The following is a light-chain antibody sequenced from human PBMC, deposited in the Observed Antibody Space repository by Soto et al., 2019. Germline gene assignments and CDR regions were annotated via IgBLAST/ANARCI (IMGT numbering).Light chain of an antibody. J-gene: IGKJ2*02. CDR1: QSGDRY. CDR3: QQRGKWPST. Sequence: EVVLTQSPDTLSLSPGETATLSCRASQSGDRYLAWDQQKLGQAPRLIIYDAYTRATGVGARFTGSGSATDFSLTSTSLEPEDFAVYSCQQRGKWPSTFGPGTKVEMK. CDR2: DAY. V-gene: IGKV3-11*01.